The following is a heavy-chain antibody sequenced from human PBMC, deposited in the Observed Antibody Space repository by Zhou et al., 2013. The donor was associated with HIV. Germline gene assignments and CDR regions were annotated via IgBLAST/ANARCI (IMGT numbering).Heavy chain of an antibody. V-gene: IGHV1-69*05. CDR3: ARDMSGSRFTAFDY. Sequence: QVQVVQSGAEVKKPGSSVKVSCEASGGTFISYAISWVRQAPGQGLQWMGGIIPRFGTTNYAQKFQGRVTITTDESTSTVYMELSSLRSEDTAVHYCARDMSGSRFTAFDYWGQGTLVTVSS. D-gene: IGHD1-26*01. CDR1: GGTFISYA. J-gene: IGHJ4*02. CDR2: IIPRFGTT.